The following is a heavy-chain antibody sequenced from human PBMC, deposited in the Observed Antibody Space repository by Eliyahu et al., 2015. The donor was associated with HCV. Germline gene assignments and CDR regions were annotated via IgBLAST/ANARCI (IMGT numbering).Heavy chain of an antibody. V-gene: IGHV1-46*01. CDR1: GYTFTNYY. CDR2: INPSDXTT. D-gene: IGHD2-15*01. CDR3: ARVYCSGGRCYETGDY. Sequence: QVQLVQSGAEVKKPGASVKVSCKASGYTFTNYYIHWVRQAPGQGLEWVGIINPSDXTTAYAQKFQGRVTMTRDTSTSTVYMDLSSLRSEDTAVYYCARVYCSGGRCYETGDYXGQGTLVTVSS. J-gene: IGHJ4*02.